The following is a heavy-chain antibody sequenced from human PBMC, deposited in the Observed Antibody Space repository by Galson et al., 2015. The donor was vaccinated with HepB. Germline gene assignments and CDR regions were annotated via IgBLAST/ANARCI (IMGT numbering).Heavy chain of an antibody. J-gene: IGHJ4*02. V-gene: IGHV5-51*03. CDR3: ARLRYSGSYYLLYFDY. CDR1: GSSFTNYW. D-gene: IGHD1-26*01. CDR2: MYPDDSDI. Sequence: QSGAEVKKPGESLKISCKGSGSSFTNYWIAWVRQMPGKGLEWMGIMYPDDSDIRYSPSFQGQVTISADKSISTAYLQWTSLKASDTAMYYCARLRYSGSYYLLYFDYWGQGTLVTVSS.